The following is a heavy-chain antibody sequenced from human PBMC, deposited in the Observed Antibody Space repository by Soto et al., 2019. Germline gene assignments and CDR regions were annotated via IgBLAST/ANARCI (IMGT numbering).Heavy chain of an antibody. D-gene: IGHD1-7*01. CDR1: GFSFSSFA. J-gene: IGHJ4*02. CDR3: TRRRTGTTAY. CDR2: ISGSGKTT. Sequence: GGSLRLSCAASGFSFSSFAMNWVRQAPGKGLEWVSSISGSGKTTHYADSVRGRFTISRDDSKSIAYLQMNSLKTEDTAVYYCTRRRTGTTAYWGQGTLVTVSS. V-gene: IGHV3-23*01.